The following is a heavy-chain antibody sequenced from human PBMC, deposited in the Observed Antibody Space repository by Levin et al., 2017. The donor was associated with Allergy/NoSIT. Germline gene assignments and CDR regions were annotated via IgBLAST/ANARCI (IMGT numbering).Heavy chain of an antibody. CDR3: ARLPHTEKPAAIVLHSFQI. V-gene: IGHV4-38-2*01. CDR2: IHHSGST. J-gene: IGHJ3*02. Sequence: SETLSLTCAVSGSSIRSGYYWGWIRQPPGRGLAWIGAIHHSGSTYYSPSLKSRVTISVDTSKNQFFLKLSPVTAADTAVYYCARLPHTEKPAAIVLHSFQIWGQGTMVTVSS. D-gene: IGHD2-2*01. CDR1: GSSIRSGYY.